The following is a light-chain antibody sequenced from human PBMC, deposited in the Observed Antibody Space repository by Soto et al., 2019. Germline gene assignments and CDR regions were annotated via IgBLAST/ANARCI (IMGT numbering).Light chain of an antibody. J-gene: IGKJ1*01. Sequence: EIVLTQSPGTLSLSPGERANLSCRDSQSVSSSYLAWYQQKPGQAPRLLIYGASSRATGIPDRFSGSGSGTDFTLTISRLEPEDFAVYSCQQYGSSPWTFGQGTKVEIK. CDR3: QQYGSSPWT. CDR2: GAS. V-gene: IGKV3-20*01. CDR1: QSVSSSY.